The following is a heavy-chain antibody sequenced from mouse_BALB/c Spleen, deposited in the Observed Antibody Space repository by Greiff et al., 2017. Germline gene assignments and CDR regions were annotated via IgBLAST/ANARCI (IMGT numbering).Heavy chain of an antibody. Sequence: VQLKESGPGLVKPSQSLSLTCTVTGYSITSDYAWNWIRQFPGNKLEWMGYISYSGSTSYNPSLKSRISFTRDTSKNQFFLQLNSVTTEDTATYYCARSAITAYYFDYWGQGTTLTVSS. CDR1: GYSITSDYA. CDR3: ARSAITAYYFDY. D-gene: IGHD1-1*01. V-gene: IGHV3-2*02. CDR2: ISYSGST. J-gene: IGHJ2*01.